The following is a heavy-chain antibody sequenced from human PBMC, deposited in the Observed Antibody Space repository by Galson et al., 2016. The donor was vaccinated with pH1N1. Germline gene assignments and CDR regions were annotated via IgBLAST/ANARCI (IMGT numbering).Heavy chain of an antibody. CDR2: INPSTGGT. Sequence: SVKVSCKASGYTFTDYYIHWVRQAPGQGLEWVGWINPSTGGTNYRQKFEHRFTLTRDTSINTASMELSSLKADDTALYYCAIQTQNGFDPWGQGTLVTVSS. D-gene: IGHD4-17*01. CDR1: GYTFTDYY. CDR3: AIQTQNGFDP. V-gene: IGHV1-2*02. J-gene: IGHJ5*02.